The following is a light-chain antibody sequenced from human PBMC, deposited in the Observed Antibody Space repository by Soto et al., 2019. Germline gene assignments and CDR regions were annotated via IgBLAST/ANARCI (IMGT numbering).Light chain of an antibody. Sequence: QSALTQPPSASGSPGQSVTISCTGTSSDVGGYNYVSWYQQHPGKAPKLMIYEVSKRPSGVPDRFSGSKSGNTASLTVSGLQAEDGADYYCSSYAGSNIYGFGTGTKLTVL. J-gene: IGLJ1*01. CDR3: SSYAGSNIYG. V-gene: IGLV2-8*01. CDR2: EVS. CDR1: SSDVGGYNY.